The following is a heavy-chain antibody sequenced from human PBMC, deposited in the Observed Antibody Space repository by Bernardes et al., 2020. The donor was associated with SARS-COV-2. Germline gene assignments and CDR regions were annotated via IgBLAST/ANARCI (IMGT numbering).Heavy chain of an antibody. V-gene: IGHV4-59*01. J-gene: IGHJ4*02. D-gene: IGHD6-19*01. CDR1: GGSISGYY. CDR2: IHYSGTT. Sequence: SETLSLTCIVSGGSISGYYWSWIRQPPGKELEWVGYIHYSGTTNYNPSLKSRVAISLDTSKTQFSLKMSSVTAADTAVYYCARGSSSDYFDWWGQGSLVTVSS. CDR3: ARGSSSDYFDW.